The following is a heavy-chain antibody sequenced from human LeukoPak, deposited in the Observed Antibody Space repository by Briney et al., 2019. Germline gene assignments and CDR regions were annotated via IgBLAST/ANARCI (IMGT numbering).Heavy chain of an antibody. D-gene: IGHD3-16*02. CDR1: GYSISSGYY. CDR3: ARKLTREGGELSQL. Sequence: SETLSLTCTVSGYSISSGYYWGWIRQPPGKGLEWIGSIYHSGSTYYNPSLKSRVTISVDTSKNQFSLKLSSVTAADTAVYYCARKLTREGGELSQLRGQGTLVTVSS. V-gene: IGHV4-38-2*02. CDR2: IYHSGST. J-gene: IGHJ4*02.